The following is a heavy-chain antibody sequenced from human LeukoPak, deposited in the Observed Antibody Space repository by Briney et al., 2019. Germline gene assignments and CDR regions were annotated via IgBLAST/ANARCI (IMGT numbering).Heavy chain of an antibody. CDR3: ARVRFDYYDSSGYYTFDY. V-gene: IGHV1-46*01. CDR2: INPSGGST. J-gene: IGHJ4*02. Sequence: ASVKVSCKASGYTFTSYYMHWVRQAPGQGLEWMGIINPSGGSTSYAQKFQGRVTMTRDTSTSTVYMELSSLRFEDTAVYYCARVRFDYYDSSGYYTFDYWGQGTLVTVSS. D-gene: IGHD3-22*01. CDR1: GYTFTSYY.